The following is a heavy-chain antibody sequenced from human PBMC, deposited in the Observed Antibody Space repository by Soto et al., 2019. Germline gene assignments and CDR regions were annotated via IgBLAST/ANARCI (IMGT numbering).Heavy chain of an antibody. J-gene: IGHJ5*02. D-gene: IGHD6-13*01. Sequence: ASVKVSCTASGYTLTSYDINWVRQATGQGLEWMGWMNPNSGNTGYAQKFQGRVTMTRNTSISTAYMELSSLRSEDTAVYYCARGIRAAAGTNWFDPWGQGTLVTVSS. CDR1: GYTLTSYD. CDR2: MNPNSGNT. CDR3: ARGIRAAAGTNWFDP. V-gene: IGHV1-8*01.